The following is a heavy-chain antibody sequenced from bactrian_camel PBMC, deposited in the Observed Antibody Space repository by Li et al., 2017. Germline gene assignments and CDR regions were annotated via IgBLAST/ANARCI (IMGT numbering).Heavy chain of an antibody. Sequence: HVQLVESGGGSVQAGGSLRLSCAASGNIFSNCAVGWYRQGPGKERELVAFISSIGSTSYADSVKGRFAISHDNAKNTMYLQMNSLKTEDTAMYYCAVVCSSNTFRGQGTQVTVS. J-gene: IGHJ4*01. CDR3: AVVCSSNTF. D-gene: IGHD6*01. CDR2: ISSIGST. CDR1: GNIFSNCA. V-gene: IGHV3S53*01.